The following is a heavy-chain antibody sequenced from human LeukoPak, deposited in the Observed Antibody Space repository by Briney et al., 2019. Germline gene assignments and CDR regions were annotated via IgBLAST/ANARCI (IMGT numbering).Heavy chain of an antibody. J-gene: IGHJ6*02. Sequence: GGSLRLSCAASGFTVSSQYMNWVRQPPGKGLEGVSLIYSGDSTYYEDCGMRRVTSYKDNSKNTLYIQMNSLRAEDTAVYYCARDDYGSVSYYKTPLYYYGMDFWGQGTTVTVSS. CDR2: IYSGDST. CDR3: ARDDYGSVSYYKTPLYYYGMDF. V-gene: IGHV3-66*01. D-gene: IGHD3-10*01. CDR1: GFTVSSQY.